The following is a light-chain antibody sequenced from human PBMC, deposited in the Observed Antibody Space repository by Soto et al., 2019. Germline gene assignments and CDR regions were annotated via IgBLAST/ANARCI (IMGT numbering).Light chain of an antibody. CDR3: SSYTTSSSLYV. Sequence: QSVLTQPASVSGSPGQSITISCTGTSSDVGAYNYVSWYQHHPGKAPKLMIYDVTNRPSGVSNRFSGSKSGNSASLTISGLQADDEADYYCSSYTTSSSLYVFGTGTQLTVL. CDR1: SSDVGAYNY. V-gene: IGLV2-14*03. J-gene: IGLJ1*01. CDR2: DVT.